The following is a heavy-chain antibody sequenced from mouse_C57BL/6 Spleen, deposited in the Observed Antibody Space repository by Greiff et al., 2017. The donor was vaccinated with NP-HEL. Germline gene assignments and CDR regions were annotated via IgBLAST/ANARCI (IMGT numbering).Heavy chain of an antibody. D-gene: IGHD1-1*01. J-gene: IGHJ1*03. Sequence: QVQLQQPGAELVKPGASVKLSCKASGYTFTSYWMQWVKQRPGQGLEWIGEIDPSDSYTNYNQKFKGKATLTVDTSSSTAYMQLSSLTSEDSAVYYGARKDDYYGSSYWYFDVWGTGTTVTVSS. V-gene: IGHV1-50*01. CDR1: GYTFTSYW. CDR2: IDPSDSYT. CDR3: ARKDDYYGSSYWYFDV.